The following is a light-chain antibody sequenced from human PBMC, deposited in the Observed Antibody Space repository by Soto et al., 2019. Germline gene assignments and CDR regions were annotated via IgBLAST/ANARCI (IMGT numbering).Light chain of an antibody. CDR1: SSNIGSNT. CDR2: SNN. CDR3: AAWDDSLNGYV. J-gene: IGLJ1*01. Sequence: SVLTQPPSASGAPGPRVTLSFFGSSSNIGSNTVNWYQQLPGTAPKLLIYSNNQRPSGVPDRFSGSKSGTSASLAISGLQSEDEADYYCAAWDDSLNGYVFGTGTKVTVL. V-gene: IGLV1-44*01.